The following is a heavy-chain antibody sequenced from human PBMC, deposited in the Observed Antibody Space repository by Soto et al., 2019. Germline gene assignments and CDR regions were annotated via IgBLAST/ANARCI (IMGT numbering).Heavy chain of an antibody. CDR3: AKDRSLYSSSWYSWFDP. Sequence: PGGSLRLSCAASGFTFSSYGMHWVRQAPGKGLEWVAVISYHGSNKYYADSVKGRFTISRDNSKNTLYLQMNSLRAEDTAVYYCAKDRSLYSSSWYSWFDPWGQGT. CDR1: GFTFSSYG. D-gene: IGHD6-13*01. CDR2: ISYHGSNK. V-gene: IGHV3-30*18. J-gene: IGHJ5*02.